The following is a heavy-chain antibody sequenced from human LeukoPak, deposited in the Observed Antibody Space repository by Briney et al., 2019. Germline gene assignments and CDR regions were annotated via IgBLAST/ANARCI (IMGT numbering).Heavy chain of an antibody. CDR1: GFTFSSYG. V-gene: IGHV3-30*18. D-gene: IGHD3-22*01. Sequence: PGGSLRLSCAASGFTFSSYGMHWVRQAPGKGLEWVAVISYDGSNKYYADSVKGRFTISRDNSKNTLYLQINSLRAEDTAVYYCAKIPYDSSALWGQGTLVTVSS. J-gene: IGHJ4*02. CDR2: ISYDGSNK. CDR3: AKIPYDSSAL.